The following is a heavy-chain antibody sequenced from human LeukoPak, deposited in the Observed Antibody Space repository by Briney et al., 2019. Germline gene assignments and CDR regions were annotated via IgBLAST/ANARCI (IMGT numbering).Heavy chain of an antibody. Sequence: ASVKVSCKASGYTFTGYYMHWVRQAPGQGLEWMGWINPNSGGTNYAQKFQGWVTMTRDTSISTAYMELSRRRSDDTAVYYCARGLAYCGGDCSPFDYWGQGTLDTVSS. CDR3: ARGLAYCGGDCSPFDY. CDR1: GYTFTGYY. CDR2: INPNSGGT. D-gene: IGHD2-21*02. J-gene: IGHJ4*02. V-gene: IGHV1-2*04.